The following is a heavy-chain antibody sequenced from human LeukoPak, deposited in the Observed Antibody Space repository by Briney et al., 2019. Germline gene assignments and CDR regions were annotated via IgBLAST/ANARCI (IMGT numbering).Heavy chain of an antibody. CDR3: ARYCSSTSCFFDALDI. D-gene: IGHD2-2*01. Sequence: SQTLSLTCTVSGGSISSGDYYWSWIRQPPGKGLEWIGYIYYSGSTYYHPSLKSRVTISVDTSKNQFSLKLSPVTAADTAVYYCARYCSSTSCFFDALDIWGQGTVVTVSS. V-gene: IGHV4-30-4*08. CDR2: IYYSGST. CDR1: GGSISSGDYY. J-gene: IGHJ3*02.